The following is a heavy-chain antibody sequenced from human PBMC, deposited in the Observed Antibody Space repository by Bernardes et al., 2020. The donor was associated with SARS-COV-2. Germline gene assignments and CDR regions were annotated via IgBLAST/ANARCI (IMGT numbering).Heavy chain of an antibody. J-gene: IGHJ4*02. D-gene: IGHD1-26*01. V-gene: IGHV3-33*08. CDR2: ISTDGENK. CDR1: GYNFINYG. CDR3: ARGYSHEDY. Sequence: GGSLRLSCTASGYNFINYGMHWVRQAPGKGLEWVAVISTDGENKFYADSVKGRFAISRDNAKNILFLQMISLRHEDTAVYFCARGYSHEDYWGQGTLVTVSS.